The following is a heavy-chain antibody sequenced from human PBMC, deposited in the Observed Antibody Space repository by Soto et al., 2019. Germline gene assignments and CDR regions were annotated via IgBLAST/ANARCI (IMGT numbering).Heavy chain of an antibody. Sequence: GGSLRLSCAASGFTFSSYGMHWVRQAPGKGLEWVAVISYDGSNKYYADSVKGRFTISRDNSKNTLYLQMNSLRAEDTAVYYCAKSPAAIYDYYYGMDVWGQGTTVTVSS. CDR3: AKSPAAIYDYYYGMDV. CDR1: GFTFSSYG. D-gene: IGHD2-2*01. V-gene: IGHV3-30*18. CDR2: ISYDGSNK. J-gene: IGHJ6*02.